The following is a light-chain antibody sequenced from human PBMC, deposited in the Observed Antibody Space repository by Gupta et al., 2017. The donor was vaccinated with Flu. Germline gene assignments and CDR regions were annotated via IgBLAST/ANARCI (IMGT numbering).Light chain of an antibody. J-gene: IGLJ3*02. CDR2: QDN. V-gene: IGLV3-1*01. CDR1: NLGDGS. Sequence: SNYLTQPPSVSAPPGPTATITCSGHNLGDGSACWYQQKTGQSHVLVIYQDNKRPLGIPERFSGSTSGNTATLTISGTQAMDKADYCGQAWDSRVFGGGTTLTVL. CDR3: QAWDSRV.